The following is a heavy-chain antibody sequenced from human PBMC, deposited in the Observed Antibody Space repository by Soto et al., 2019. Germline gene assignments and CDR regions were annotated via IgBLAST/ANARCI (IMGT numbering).Heavy chain of an antibody. CDR1: GASISSYY. V-gene: IGHV4-59*12. D-gene: IGHD2-15*01. J-gene: IGHJ4*02. CDR2: IYLGGSI. Sequence: PETLSLTCSVSGASISSYYYTWIRQTPGKGLEWIGYIYLGGSINYNPSFKSRVIISVDTSKNQFSVRLTSVTAADTAVYYCARLGPGYCSGGSCFHGEYFDYWGQGTLVTVSS. CDR3: ARLGPGYCSGGSCFHGEYFDY.